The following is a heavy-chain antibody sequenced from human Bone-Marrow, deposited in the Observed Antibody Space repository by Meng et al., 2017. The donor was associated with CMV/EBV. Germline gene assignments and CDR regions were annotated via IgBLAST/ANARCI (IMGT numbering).Heavy chain of an antibody. D-gene: IGHD2-2*01. CDR2: ISSSGNTM. Sequence: GESLKISCATSGFIFSSYEMNWVRQAPGKGLEWVSHISSSGNTMFYADSVKGRFTISRDNTKHSLYPQMNSLRAEDTALYYCARSRQYQLPWDAFDLWGQGTMVTVSS. CDR3: ARSRQYQLPWDAFDL. V-gene: IGHV3-48*03. J-gene: IGHJ3*01. CDR1: GFIFSSYE.